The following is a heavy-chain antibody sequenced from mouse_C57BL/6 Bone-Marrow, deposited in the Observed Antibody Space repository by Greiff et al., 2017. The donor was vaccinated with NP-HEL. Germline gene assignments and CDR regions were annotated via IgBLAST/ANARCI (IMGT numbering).Heavy chain of an antibody. J-gene: IGHJ2*01. Sequence: DVQLQESGAELVKPGASVKLSCTASGFNITDYYMHWVKQRTEQGLEWIGRLDPEDGETKYAPKFQGKATITADTSSNTAYLQLSSLTSEDTAVYYCASRDYDGGWYFDYWGQGTTLTVSS. CDR3: ASRDYDGGWYFDY. D-gene: IGHD2-4*01. CDR2: LDPEDGET. CDR1: GFNITDYY. V-gene: IGHV14-2*01.